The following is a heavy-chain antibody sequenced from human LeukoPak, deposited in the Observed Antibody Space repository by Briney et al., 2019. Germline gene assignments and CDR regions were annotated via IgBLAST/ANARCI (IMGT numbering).Heavy chain of an antibody. J-gene: IGHJ4*02. CDR1: GFTFSSYA. CDR2: IRGSGGST. CDR3: AKERSSSSWYHKADYFDY. D-gene: IGHD6-13*01. V-gene: IGHV3-23*01. Sequence: GGSLRLSCAASGFTFSSYAMSWVRQAPGKGLEWVSAIRGSGGSTYYADSVKGRFTISRDNSKNTLYLQMNSLRAEDTAVYYCAKERSSSSWYHKADYFDYWGQGTLVTVSS.